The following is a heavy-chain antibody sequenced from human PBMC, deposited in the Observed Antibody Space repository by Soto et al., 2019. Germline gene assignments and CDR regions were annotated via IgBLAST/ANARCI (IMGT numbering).Heavy chain of an antibody. J-gene: IGHJ5*02. D-gene: IGHD1-7*01. CDR1: GFSLSTIGMG. Sequence: SGPTLVNPTQTLTLTCSFSGFSLSTIGMGVGWIRQPPGKALEGLSLIYWNDDKRYSPSLKGRLTITKATSKHPVVLTMTNMDPVDTATYYCTHTHIIQTTSGFNWFDPWGQGTLVTVYS. V-gene: IGHV2-5*01. CDR3: THTHIIQTTSGFNWFDP. CDR2: IYWNDDK.